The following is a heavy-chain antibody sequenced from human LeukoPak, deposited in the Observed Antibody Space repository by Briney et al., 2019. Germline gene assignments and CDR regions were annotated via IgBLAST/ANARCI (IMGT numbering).Heavy chain of an antibody. J-gene: IGHJ4*02. Sequence: PSETLSLTCAVSGGSISSGGYSWSWIRQPPGKGLEWIGNIYHSGSTYYNPSLKSRVTISVDRSKNQFSLKLNSVTAADTAVYYCARGLDYYDNSGQPYWGQGNLVTVST. V-gene: IGHV4-30-2*01. CDR3: ARGLDYYDNSGQPY. CDR2: IYHSGST. D-gene: IGHD3-22*01. CDR1: GGSISSGGYS.